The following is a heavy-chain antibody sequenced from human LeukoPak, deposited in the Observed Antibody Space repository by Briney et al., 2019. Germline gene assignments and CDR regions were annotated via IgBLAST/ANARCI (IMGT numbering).Heavy chain of an antibody. J-gene: IGHJ6*04. D-gene: IGHD3-10*01. Sequence: HPGGSLRLSCAASGFTFSSYWMSWVRQAPGKGLEWVANIKQDGSEKYYVDSVKGRFTISRDNAKNSLYLQMNSRRAEDTAVYYCARDLLWFGEVMDVWGKGTTVTVSS. CDR3: ARDLLWFGEVMDV. CDR1: GFTFSSYW. V-gene: IGHV3-7*01. CDR2: IKQDGSEK.